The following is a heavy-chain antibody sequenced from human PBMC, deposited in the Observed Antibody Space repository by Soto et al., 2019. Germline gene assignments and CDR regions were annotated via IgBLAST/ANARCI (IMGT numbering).Heavy chain of an antibody. J-gene: IGHJ5*02. D-gene: IGHD2-2*01. CDR3: ARSIVVVPAASPSFGPFDP. CDR1: GGSISSGGYS. Sequence: PSETLSLTCAVSGGSISSGGYSWSWIRQPPGKGLEWIGYIYHSGSTYYNPSLKSRVTISVDRSKNQFSLKLSSVTAADTAVYYCARSIVVVPAASPSFGPFDPWGQGTLVTVSS. V-gene: IGHV4-30-2*01. CDR2: IYHSGST.